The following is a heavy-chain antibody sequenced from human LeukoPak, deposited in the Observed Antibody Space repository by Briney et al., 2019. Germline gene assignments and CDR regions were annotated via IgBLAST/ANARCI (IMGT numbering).Heavy chain of an antibody. CDR2: ISYDGSNK. D-gene: IGHD2-15*01. Sequence: GGSLRLSCAASGFTVSNNYMSWVCQAPGKGLEWVAVISYDGSNKYYADSVKGRFTISRDNSKNTLYLQMNSLRAEDTAVYYCARYCSGGSCPNDAFDIWGQGTMVTVSS. CDR3: ARYCSGGSCPNDAFDI. V-gene: IGHV3-30-3*01. J-gene: IGHJ3*02. CDR1: GFTVSNNY.